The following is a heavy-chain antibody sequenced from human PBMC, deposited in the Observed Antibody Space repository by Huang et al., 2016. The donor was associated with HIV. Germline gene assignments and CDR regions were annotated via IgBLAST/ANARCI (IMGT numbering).Heavy chain of an antibody. CDR2: INNDGSIT. CDR1: GFTFSSYW. D-gene: IGHD2-8*02. J-gene: IGHJ3*02. V-gene: IGHV3-74*03. CDR3: ARHRSSGGVEEAFDI. Sequence: EVQLVESGGGLVEPGGSLRLSCAASGFTFSSYWMHWVRQAPGKGLVWLSRINNDGSITTYADSVKGRITISRDNARNTMYLQMTTLGAGDTAVYYCARHRSSGGVEEAFDIWGPGTLVTVAS.